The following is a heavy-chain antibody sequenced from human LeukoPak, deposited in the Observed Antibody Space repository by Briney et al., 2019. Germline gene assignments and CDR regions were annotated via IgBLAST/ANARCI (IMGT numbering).Heavy chain of an antibody. CDR2: ISGSGGST. CDR3: AKGRGYCTGGSCYSDY. D-gene: IGHD2-15*01. V-gene: IGHV3-23*01. Sequence: LPGGSLRLSCAASGSTFSSYAMSWVRQAPGKGLEWVSAISGSGGSTYYADSVKGRFTISRDNSKNTLYLQMNSLRVEDTAIYYCAKGRGYCTGGSCYSDYWGQGTLVTVSS. J-gene: IGHJ4*02. CDR1: GSTFSSYA.